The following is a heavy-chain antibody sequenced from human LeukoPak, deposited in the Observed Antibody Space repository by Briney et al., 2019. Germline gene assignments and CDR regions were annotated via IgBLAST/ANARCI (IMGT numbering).Heavy chain of an antibody. CDR1: GFTFSNYY. CDR2: ISSSSNII. V-gene: IGHV3-48*01. Sequence: PGGSLRLSCAASGFTFSNYYMNWVRQPPGKGLQWVSYISSSSNIIYYADSVKGRFTISRDNAKNSLFLQMNSLRAEDTAVYYCARDFAREFTIDYWGQGTLVTVSS. D-gene: IGHD3-10*01. CDR3: ARDFAREFTIDY. J-gene: IGHJ4*02.